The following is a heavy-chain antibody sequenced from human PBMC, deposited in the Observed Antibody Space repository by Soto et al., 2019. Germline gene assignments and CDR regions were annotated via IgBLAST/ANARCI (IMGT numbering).Heavy chain of an antibody. J-gene: IGHJ4*02. CDR2: INANNGNT. CDR1: GYTFTNYG. V-gene: IGHV1-18*01. Sequence: QVQLVQSGAEVKKPGASVKVSCRASGYTFTNYGISWVRQAPGQGLEWMGWINANNGNTNYAQTLQGRVTMTTDTSTSTAYMELRSLRSDDTAVYYWARDTMTGYVQFDYWGQGTLVTVSS. D-gene: IGHD3-9*01. CDR3: ARDTMTGYVQFDY.